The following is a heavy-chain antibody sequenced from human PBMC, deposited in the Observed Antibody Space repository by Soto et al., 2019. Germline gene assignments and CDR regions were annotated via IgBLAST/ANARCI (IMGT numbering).Heavy chain of an antibody. CDR3: ARDLSEEGSGWYHGYAFDI. CDR2: IYPGDSDT. D-gene: IGHD6-19*01. J-gene: IGHJ3*02. V-gene: IGHV5-51*01. Sequence: GESLKISCKGSGYSFTSYWIGWVRQMPVKVLEWMGIIYPGDSDTRYSPSFQGQVTISADKSISTAYLQWSSLKASDTAVYYCARDLSEEGSGWYHGYAFDIWGQGTMVTVSS. CDR1: GYSFTSYW.